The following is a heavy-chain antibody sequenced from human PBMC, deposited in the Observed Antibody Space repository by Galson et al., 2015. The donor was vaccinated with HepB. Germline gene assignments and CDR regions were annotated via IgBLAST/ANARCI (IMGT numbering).Heavy chain of an antibody. CDR2: INPKSGGT. J-gene: IGHJ4*02. V-gene: IGHV1-2*02. D-gene: IGHD6-13*01. CDR3: AREYSSSWSD. CDR1: GYTFTDYY. Sequence: SVKVSCKASGYTFTDYYLHWVRQAPGQGLEWMGWINPKSGGTNYAQEFQGRVTMTRDTSISTAYMELSRLRSDDTAFYYCAREYSSSWSDWGQGTLVTVSS.